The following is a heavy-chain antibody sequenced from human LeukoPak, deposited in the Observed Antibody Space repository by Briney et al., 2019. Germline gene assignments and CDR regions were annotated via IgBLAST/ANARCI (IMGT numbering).Heavy chain of an antibody. CDR3: ARDGGYCSSTNCYDY. Sequence: PSETLSLTCAVSDYSISSGYYWGWIRQPPGKGLEWIGSIYHSGSTYYNPSLKSRVTISVDTSKNQFSLKLRSVTAADTAVYYCARDGGYCSSTNCYDYWGQGTLVTVSS. J-gene: IGHJ4*02. D-gene: IGHD2-2*03. V-gene: IGHV4-38-2*02. CDR2: IYHSGST. CDR1: DYSISSGYY.